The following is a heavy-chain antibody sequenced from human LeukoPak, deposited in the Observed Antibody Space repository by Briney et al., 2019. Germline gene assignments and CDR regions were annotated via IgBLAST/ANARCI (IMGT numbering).Heavy chain of an antibody. Sequence: ASVKVSCKASGYTFTGYYMHWVRQAPGQGLEWMGWINPNSGGTNYAQKFQGRVTMTRDTSISTAYMELSRLRSDDTAVYYCARDMRATVVTPRSAFDIWGQGTMATVSS. V-gene: IGHV1-2*02. D-gene: IGHD4-23*01. CDR1: GYTFTGYY. CDR2: INPNSGGT. CDR3: ARDMRATVVTPRSAFDI. J-gene: IGHJ3*02.